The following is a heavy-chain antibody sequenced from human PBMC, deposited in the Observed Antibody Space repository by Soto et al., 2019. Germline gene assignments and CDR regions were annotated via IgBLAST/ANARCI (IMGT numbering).Heavy chain of an antibody. CDR2: ISWNSNTI. V-gene: IGHV3-9*01. J-gene: IGHJ5*02. Sequence: GGSRRFSLTASGLPFANYAMAGVRQAPGKGRGGVSGISWNSNTIAYADSVKCLFTIPRDNAKNSLYLQMNSLRAEATAFYYWATATGQAWGQGTLVTVSP. CDR3: ATATGQA. CDR1: GLPFANYA.